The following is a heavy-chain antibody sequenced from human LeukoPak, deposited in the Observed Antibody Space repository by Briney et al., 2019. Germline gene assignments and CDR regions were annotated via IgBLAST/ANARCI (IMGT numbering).Heavy chain of an antibody. CDR2: INNSGGRT. CDR1: GFTFNNYA. V-gene: IGHV3-23*01. J-gene: IGHJ4*02. CDR3: AKDRGGLFDY. Sequence: GGSLRLSCAASGFTFNNYAMNWVRQAPGKGLEWVSAINNSGGRTYYADSVKGRFTISRDNSKNTLYLQMNSLRAEDTAVYYCAKDRGGLFDYWGQGTLVTVSS. D-gene: IGHD3-16*01.